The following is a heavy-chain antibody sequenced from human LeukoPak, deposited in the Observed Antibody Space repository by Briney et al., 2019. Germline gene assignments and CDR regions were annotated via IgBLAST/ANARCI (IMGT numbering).Heavy chain of an antibody. CDR2: IKSKTDGGTA. J-gene: IGHJ6*02. V-gene: IGHV3-15*01. CDR1: GFTVSSNY. CDR3: TAWTIVATRYYYYGMDV. D-gene: IGHD5-12*01. Sequence: GGSLRLSCAASGFTVSSNYMSWVRQAPGKGLEWVGRIKSKTDGGTADYAAPVKGRFTISRDDAKNTLDLQMNSLKTEDTAVYYCTAWTIVATRYYYYGMDVWGQGTTVTVSS.